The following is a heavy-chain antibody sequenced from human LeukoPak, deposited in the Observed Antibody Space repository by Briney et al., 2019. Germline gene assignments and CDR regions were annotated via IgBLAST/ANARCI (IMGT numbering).Heavy chain of an antibody. V-gene: IGHV3-33*01. J-gene: IGHJ4*02. D-gene: IGHD5-12*01. CDR3: ARAVRRVATLDY. CDR1: GFTFSTFG. Sequence: GGSLRLSCATAGFTFSTFGIHWVRQTPGKGLEWAAAIQSDGSKQYYGDSVKGRFTISRDNAKNSLYLQMNSLRAEDTAVYYCARAVRRVATLDYWGQGTLVTVSS. CDR2: IQSDGSKQ.